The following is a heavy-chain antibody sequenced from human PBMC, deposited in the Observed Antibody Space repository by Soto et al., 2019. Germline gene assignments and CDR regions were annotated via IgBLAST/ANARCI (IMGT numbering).Heavy chain of an antibody. CDR2: IYPDDSDT. J-gene: IGHJ6*02. Sequence: GESLKISCKGSGYTFTNYWIGWVRQMPGKGLEWMGIIYPDDSDTKYNPSFQGQVTISADKSITTTYLRWTSLKASDTAIYYCAASIFYYGMDVWGQGTTVTVSS. CDR3: AASIFYYGMDV. V-gene: IGHV5-51*01. CDR1: GYTFTNYW.